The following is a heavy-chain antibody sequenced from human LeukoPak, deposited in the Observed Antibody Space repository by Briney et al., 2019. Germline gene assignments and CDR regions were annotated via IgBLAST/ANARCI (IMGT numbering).Heavy chain of an antibody. Sequence: PGGSLRLSCAASGFTVSSNYMSWVRQAPGKGLEWVSSISSSSSYIYYADSVKGRFTISRDNAKNSLYLQMNSLRAEDTAVYYCARDGGWFGELLPDYWGQGTLVTVSS. CDR1: GFTVSSNY. D-gene: IGHD3-10*01. CDR3: ARDGGWFGELLPDY. V-gene: IGHV3-21*01. CDR2: ISSSSSYI. J-gene: IGHJ4*02.